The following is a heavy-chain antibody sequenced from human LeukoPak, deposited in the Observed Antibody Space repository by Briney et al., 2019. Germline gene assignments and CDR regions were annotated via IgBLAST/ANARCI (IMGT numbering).Heavy chain of an antibody. J-gene: IGHJ4*02. D-gene: IGHD3-22*01. Sequence: KFQGRVTITRDTSASTAYMELSSLRSEDTAVYYCARDSLNYYDSSGYGLDYWGQGTLVTVSS. CDR3: ARDSLNYYDSSGYGLDY. V-gene: IGHV1-3*01.